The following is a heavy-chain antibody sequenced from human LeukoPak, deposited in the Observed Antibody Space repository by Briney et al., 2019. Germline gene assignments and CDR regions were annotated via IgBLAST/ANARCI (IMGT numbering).Heavy chain of an antibody. Sequence: PGGSLRFSCAASGFTFSSYWMTWVRQAPEKGLEWVGSIKQDGSDKYYVESVKGRFTISRDNAKNSLYLQMNSLRVEDTAVYYCARYFDSSGYSHIRFDYWGQGALVTVSS. V-gene: IGHV3-7*01. CDR1: GFTFSSYW. CDR3: ARYFDSSGYSHIRFDY. CDR2: IKQDGSDK. J-gene: IGHJ4*02. D-gene: IGHD3-22*01.